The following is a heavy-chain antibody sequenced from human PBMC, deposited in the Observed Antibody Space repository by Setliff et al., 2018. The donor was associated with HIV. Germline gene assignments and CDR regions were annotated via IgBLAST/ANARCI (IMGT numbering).Heavy chain of an antibody. CDR1: GGSISNFY. CDR3: ARVRLTMIMMVDYFDQ. CDR2: IYSTGDT. J-gene: IGHJ4*02. V-gene: IGHV4-4*07. Sequence: SETLSLTCSVSGGSISNFYWSWFRQPPGKGLEWVGHIYSTGDTNYNPSLKSRVTLSADTSKNQLSLSLTSVTAADTAVYYCARVRLTMIMMVDYFDQWGQGTLVTVSS. D-gene: IGHD3-22*01.